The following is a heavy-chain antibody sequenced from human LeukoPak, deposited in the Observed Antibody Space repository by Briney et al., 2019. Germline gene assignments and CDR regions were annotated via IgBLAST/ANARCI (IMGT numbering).Heavy chain of an antibody. D-gene: IGHD3-9*01. Sequence: ASVKVSCKASGYTFTSYGISWVRQAPGQGLEWMGCISAYNGNTNYAQKLQGRVTMTTDTSTSTAYMELRSLRSDDTAVYYCARMGGYYDILTGYYPPLYYFDYWGQGTLVTVSS. CDR3: ARMGGYYDILTGYYPPLYYFDY. V-gene: IGHV1-18*01. CDR1: GYTFTSYG. J-gene: IGHJ4*02. CDR2: ISAYNGNT.